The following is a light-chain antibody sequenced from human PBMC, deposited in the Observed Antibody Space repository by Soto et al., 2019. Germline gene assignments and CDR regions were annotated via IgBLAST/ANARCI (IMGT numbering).Light chain of an antibody. CDR2: EGS. CDR3: YSYAGSNTWV. CDR1: SSDVGNYNL. V-gene: IGLV2-23*01. Sequence: QSALSQPASVSGSPGQSITISCTGTSSDVGNYNLVSWYQQDPGKAPKLMIYEGSKPPSGVSNRFSGSTSGNTASLTISGLQAEDEANYYCYSYAGSNTWVFGGGTKLTVL. J-gene: IGLJ3*02.